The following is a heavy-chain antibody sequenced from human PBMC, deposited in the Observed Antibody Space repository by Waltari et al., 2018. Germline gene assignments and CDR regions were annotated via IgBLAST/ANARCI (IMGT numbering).Heavy chain of an antibody. V-gene: IGHV3-33*01. J-gene: IGHJ4*02. D-gene: IGHD6-19*01. CDR2: RWYEGSNK. CDR1: GFTFSSYG. Sequence: QVQLVESGGGVVQPGRSLRLSCAASGFTFSSYGMHWVRQAPGKGLEWVAVRWYEGSNKYYAGSVKGRFTISRDNSKNTLYLQMNSLRAEDTAVYYCARDRGRAVAGTLDYWGQGTLVTVSS. CDR3: ARDRGRAVAGTLDY.